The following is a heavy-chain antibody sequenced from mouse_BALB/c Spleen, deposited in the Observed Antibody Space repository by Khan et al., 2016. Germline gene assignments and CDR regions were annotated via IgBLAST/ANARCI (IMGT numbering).Heavy chain of an antibody. CDR3: RAEEIYESGDFDY. CDR2: IDPETGGT. Sequence: QVRLQQSGAELVRPGASVTLSCKASGYTFTDYEMHWVKQTPVHGLEWIGAIDPETGGTAYNQKFKGKATLTADKSSSTAYMELRSLTSEDSAVYYCRAEEIYESGDFDYWGQGTTLTVSS. V-gene: IGHV1-15*01. CDR1: GYTFTDYE. J-gene: IGHJ2*01. D-gene: IGHD1-3*01.